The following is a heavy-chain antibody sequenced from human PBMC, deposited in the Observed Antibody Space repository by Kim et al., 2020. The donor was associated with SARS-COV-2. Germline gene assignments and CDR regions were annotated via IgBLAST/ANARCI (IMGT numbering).Heavy chain of an antibody. CDR3: ARDIAVAGTRGRDY. Sequence: ADSVKGRFTISRDHANNSLYLQMNSLRAEDTAVYYCARDIAVAGTRGRDYWGQGTLVTVSS. D-gene: IGHD6-19*01. V-gene: IGHV3-21*01. J-gene: IGHJ4*02.